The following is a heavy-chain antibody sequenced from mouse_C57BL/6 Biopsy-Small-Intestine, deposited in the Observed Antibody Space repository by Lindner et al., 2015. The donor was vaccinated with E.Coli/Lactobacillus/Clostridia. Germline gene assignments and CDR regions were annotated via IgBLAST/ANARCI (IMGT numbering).Heavy chain of an antibody. D-gene: IGHD1-1*01. CDR2: IYPGDGDT. Sequence: VQLQESGPELVKPGASVKISCKASGYAFSSSWMNWVKQRPGKGLEWIGRIYPGDGDTNYNGKFKGKATLTADKSSSTAYMQLSSLTSGDSAVYFCARGGYGSSYDYWGQGTTLTVSS. V-gene: IGHV1-82*01. CDR3: ARGGYGSSYDY. J-gene: IGHJ2*01. CDR1: GYAFSSSW.